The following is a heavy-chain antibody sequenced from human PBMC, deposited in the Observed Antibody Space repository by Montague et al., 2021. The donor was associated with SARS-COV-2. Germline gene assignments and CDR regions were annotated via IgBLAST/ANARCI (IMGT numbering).Heavy chain of an antibody. CDR3: ARILKRGSAELFYS. D-gene: IGHD3-10*01. CDR2: IDTSGSA. Sequence: TLSLTCSVSGDSINSDRYFWTWIRQPAGKGLEWIGRIDTSGSAHYNPSLKSRVTMSVDTSKNVFFLHLNSVTAADRAVYYCARILKRGSAELFYSWGQGTLVTVSA. CDR1: GDSINSDRYF. V-gene: IGHV4-61*02. J-gene: IGHJ4*02.